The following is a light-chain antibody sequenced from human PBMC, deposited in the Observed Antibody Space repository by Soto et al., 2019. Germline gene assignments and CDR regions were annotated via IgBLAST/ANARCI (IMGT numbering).Light chain of an antibody. CDR2: DAS. V-gene: IGKV3-11*01. CDR1: LSVNTF. Sequence: IVLTQSPATLSLSPGEDATLSCRASLSVNTFLAWYQQKPGQAPRLLIYDASNRATGIPPRFSGSGSGTDFTLTISSQEPEDFVFYYCQQRSNWGITFGQGTRLEIK. CDR3: QQRSNWGIT. J-gene: IGKJ5*01.